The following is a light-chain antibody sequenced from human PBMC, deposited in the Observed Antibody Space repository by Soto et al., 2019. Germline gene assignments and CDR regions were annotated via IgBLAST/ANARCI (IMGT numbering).Light chain of an antibody. CDR2: DIN. CDR1: SSDVGNYNY. Sequence: QPVLTQPRSVSGSPGQSVTISCTGTSSDVGNYNYVSWYQQHPGKAPKVMIYDINKWPSGVPDRFSGSKSGNTASLTISGLQAEDEADYYCCSYAGSYTWVFGGGTQLTVL. CDR3: CSYAGSYTWV. J-gene: IGLJ3*02. V-gene: IGLV2-11*01.